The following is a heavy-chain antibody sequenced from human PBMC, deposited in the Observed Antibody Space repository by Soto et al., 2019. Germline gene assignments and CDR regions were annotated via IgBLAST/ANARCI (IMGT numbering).Heavy chain of an antibody. CDR1: GGTFSSYT. Sequence: QVQLVQSGAEVKKPGSSVKVSCKASGGTFSSYTISWVRQAPGQGLEWMGRIIPILGIANYAQKFQGRVTITADKSTSTAYMEMSSLRSEDTAVYYCASTPKIPMVRGFDYWGQGTLVTVSS. D-gene: IGHD3-10*01. J-gene: IGHJ4*02. CDR3: ASTPKIPMVRGFDY. V-gene: IGHV1-69*02. CDR2: IIPILGIA.